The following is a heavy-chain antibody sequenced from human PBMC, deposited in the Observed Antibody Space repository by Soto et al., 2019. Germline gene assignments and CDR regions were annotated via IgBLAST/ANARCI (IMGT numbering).Heavy chain of an antibody. CDR1: GFTFSSYA. V-gene: IGHV3-23*01. CDR3: AKAVNLYGDYSMDYYYYYYMDV. J-gene: IGHJ6*03. CDR2: ISGSGGST. D-gene: IGHD4-17*01. Sequence: GGSLRLSCAASGFTFSSYAMSWVRQAPGKGLEWDSAISGSGGSTYYADSVKGRFTISRDNSKNTLYLQMNSLRAEDTAVYYCAKAVNLYGDYSMDYYYYYYMDVWGKGTTVTVS.